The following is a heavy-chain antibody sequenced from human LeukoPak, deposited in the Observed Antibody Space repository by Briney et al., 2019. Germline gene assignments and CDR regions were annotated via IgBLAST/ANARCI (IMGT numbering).Heavy chain of an antibody. CDR1: GFSFSHYC. CDR2: ISSSGSTI. CDR3: AKVGAMVRGVISY. V-gene: IGHV3-11*01. D-gene: IGHD3-10*01. J-gene: IGHJ4*02. Sequence: GGSLRLSCAASGFSFSHYCMIWIRQAPGKGLEWVSYISSSGSTIHQADSVKGRFTVSRENAKKALYLQMNSLRAEDTAVYYCAKVGAMVRGVISYWGQGTLVTVSS.